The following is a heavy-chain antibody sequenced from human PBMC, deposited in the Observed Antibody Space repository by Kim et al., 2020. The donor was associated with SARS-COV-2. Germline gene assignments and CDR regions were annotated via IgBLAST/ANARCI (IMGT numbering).Heavy chain of an antibody. V-gene: IGHV4-39*07. CDR2: IYYSGST. CDR3: ARDFRSEHYFDY. CDR1: GGSISSSSYY. Sequence: SETLSLTCTVSGGSISSSSYYWGWIRQPPGKGLEWIGSIYYSGSTYYNPSLKSRVTISVDTSKNQFSLKLSSVTAADTAVYYCARDFRSEHYFDYWGQGTLVTVSS. J-gene: IGHJ4*02.